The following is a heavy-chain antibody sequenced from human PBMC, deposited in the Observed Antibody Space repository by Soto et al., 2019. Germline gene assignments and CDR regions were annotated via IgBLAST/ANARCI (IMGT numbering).Heavy chain of an antibody. J-gene: IGHJ4*02. CDR2: TSYDGNNK. V-gene: IGHV3-30*18. CDR1: EFTFSSYG. D-gene: IGHD3-22*01. Sequence: QVQLVESGGGVVQPGRSLRLSCAASEFTFSSYGMHWVRQAPGKGLEWVAVTSYDGNNKYYADSVKGRFTISRDNSKNTLYLQMNSLRAEDTAVYYCAKDFTRGGSGYYPFDDWGQGNLVTVSS. CDR3: AKDFTRGGSGYYPFDD.